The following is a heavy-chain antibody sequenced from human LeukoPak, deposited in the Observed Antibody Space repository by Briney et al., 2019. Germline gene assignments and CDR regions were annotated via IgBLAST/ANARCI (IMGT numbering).Heavy chain of an antibody. D-gene: IGHD7-27*01. CDR3: GRTGDLSDY. CDR1: GSTFRSYW. CDR2: IKEDGSEK. Sequence: PGGSLRLSCAASGSTFRSYWMSWVRQAPGKGLEWVANIKEDGSEKYYVDSVKGRFTISRDNAENSLFLQMNSLRAEDTAVYYCGRTGDLSDYWGQGTLVTVSS. V-gene: IGHV3-7*01. J-gene: IGHJ4*02.